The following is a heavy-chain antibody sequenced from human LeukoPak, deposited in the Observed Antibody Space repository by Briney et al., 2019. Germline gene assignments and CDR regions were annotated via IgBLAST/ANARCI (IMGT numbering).Heavy chain of an antibody. J-gene: IGHJ5*02. CDR2: MNPNSGNT. V-gene: IGHV1-8*01. Sequence: VASVKVSCKASGYTFTSYDINWVRQATGQGLEWMGWMNPNSGNTGYAQKFQGRVTMTRNTSISTAYMELSSLRSEDTAVYYCARGYSGSWYKANWFDPWGQGTLVTVSS. D-gene: IGHD6-13*01. CDR1: GYTFTSYD. CDR3: ARGYSGSWYKANWFDP.